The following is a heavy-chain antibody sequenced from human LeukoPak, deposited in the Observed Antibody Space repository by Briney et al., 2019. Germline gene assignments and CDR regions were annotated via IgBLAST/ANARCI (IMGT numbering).Heavy chain of an antibody. V-gene: IGHV3-30*02. Sequence: PGGSLRLSCAASGFTFSSYGMHWVRQAPGKGLEWVAFIRYDGSNKYYADSVKGRFTISRDNSKNTLYLQMNSLRAEDTAVYYCAKDEAVAGIHFDYWGQGTLVTVSS. J-gene: IGHJ4*02. CDR2: IRYDGSNK. D-gene: IGHD6-19*01. CDR3: AKDEAVAGIHFDY. CDR1: GFTFSSYG.